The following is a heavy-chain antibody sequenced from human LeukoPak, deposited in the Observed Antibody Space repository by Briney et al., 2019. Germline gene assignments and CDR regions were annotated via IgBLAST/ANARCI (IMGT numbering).Heavy chain of an antibody. Sequence: GGSLRLSCGASGFTLSDSYMSWIRQAPGEGLEWVSYILMSTTYTSYAASVKGRFTISRDNAKNSLYLQMNSLRAEDTALYYCAKEGGTRGTFDVWGQGTMVTVSS. J-gene: IGHJ3*01. CDR1: GFTLSDSY. V-gene: IGHV3-11*05. CDR2: ILMSTTYT. D-gene: IGHD3/OR15-3a*01. CDR3: AKEGGTRGTFDV.